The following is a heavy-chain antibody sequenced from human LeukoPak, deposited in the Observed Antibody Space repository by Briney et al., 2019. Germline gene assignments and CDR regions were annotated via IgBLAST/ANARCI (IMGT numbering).Heavy chain of an antibody. V-gene: IGHV4-39*07. CDR1: GASMDNNNYD. CDR2: IYHAGAI. D-gene: IGHD4-23*01. Sequence: SETLSLTCTVSGASMDNNNYDWGWIRQPPGTGLEWVGSIYHAGAIFHNPSLKSRVTISVDTSKNQFSLKLSSVTAADTAVYYCARGRLGGYWGQGTLVTVSS. CDR3: ARGRLGGY. J-gene: IGHJ4*02.